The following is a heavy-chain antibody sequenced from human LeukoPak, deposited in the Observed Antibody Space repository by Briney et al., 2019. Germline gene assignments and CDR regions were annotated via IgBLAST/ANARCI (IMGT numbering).Heavy chain of an antibody. D-gene: IGHD1-14*01. V-gene: IGHV3-30*04. CDR2: ISYDGSNK. J-gene: IGHJ4*02. Sequence: GGSLRLSCAASGFTFSSYAMHWVRQAPGKWLEWVAVISYDGSNKYYADSVKGRFTISRDNSKNTLYLQMNSLRAEDTAVYYCARTGRARAGDYWGQGTLVTVSS. CDR1: GFTFSSYA. CDR3: ARTGRARAGDY.